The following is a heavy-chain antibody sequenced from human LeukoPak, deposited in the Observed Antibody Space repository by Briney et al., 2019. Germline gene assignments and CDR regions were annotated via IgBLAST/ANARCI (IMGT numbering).Heavy chain of an antibody. D-gene: IGHD3-22*01. Sequence: ASVKVSCKASGYTFANYDINWVRQATGQGLEWMGSMNPNSGNTGYAQKFQGRVTLTRNTSTSTAYMELTSLRSEDTAVYYCARTHYYDSVYINWFDPWGQGTLVTVSS. CDR1: GYTFANYD. CDR3: ARTHYYDSVYINWFDP. V-gene: IGHV1-8*03. J-gene: IGHJ5*02. CDR2: MNPNSGNT.